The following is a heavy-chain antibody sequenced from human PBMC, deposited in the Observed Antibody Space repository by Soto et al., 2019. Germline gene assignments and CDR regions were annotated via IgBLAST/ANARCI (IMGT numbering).Heavy chain of an antibody. V-gene: IGHV3-23*01. Sequence: EVQLLESGGGLVQPGGSLRLSCAASGFTFSSYVMTWVRQAPGKGLEWVSGISGSSGRTYYADYVKGRVTISRDTSKKTLYLQMNSLRAEDTAVYYCAKSIAAAGTGYWGQGTLVTVSS. CDR2: ISGSSGRT. J-gene: IGHJ4*02. CDR3: AKSIAAAGTGY. D-gene: IGHD6-13*01. CDR1: GFTFSSYV.